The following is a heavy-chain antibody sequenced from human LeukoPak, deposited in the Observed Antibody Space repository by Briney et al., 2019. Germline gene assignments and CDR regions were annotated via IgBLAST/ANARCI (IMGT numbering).Heavy chain of an antibody. D-gene: IGHD3-22*01. CDR1: GYTLTELS. CDR3: ATVHSGDYYDSSGYYYVRTKLFDY. Sequence: ASVKVSCKVSGYTLTELSMHWVRQAPGKGLEWMGGFDPEDGETIYAQKFQGRVTMTEDTSTDTAYMEPSSLRSEDTAVYYCATVHSGDYYDSSGYYYVRTKLFDYWGQGTLVTVSS. CDR2: FDPEDGET. V-gene: IGHV1-24*01. J-gene: IGHJ4*02.